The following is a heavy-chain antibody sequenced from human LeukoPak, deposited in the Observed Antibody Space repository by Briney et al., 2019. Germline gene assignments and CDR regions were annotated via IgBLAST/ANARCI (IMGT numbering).Heavy chain of an antibody. V-gene: IGHV4-59*08. CDR1: GGSMNSYY. J-gene: IGHJ4*02. Sequence: SDTLSLTCSVSGGSMNSYYWSWLRQSPGKGLEWIGYIYYSGSSNYNPSLKSRVTISVDASKNQFSLKLSSVTAADTAVYYCARHVWLQPFDYWGQGTLVTVSS. CDR2: IYYSGSS. CDR3: ARHVWLQPFDY. D-gene: IGHD3-9*01.